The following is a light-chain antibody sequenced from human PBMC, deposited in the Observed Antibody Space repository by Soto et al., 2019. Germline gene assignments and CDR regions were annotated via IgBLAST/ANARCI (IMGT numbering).Light chain of an antibody. CDR3: QHYGDSRT. Sequence: EIVLTQSPGTLSLSPGERATLSCSTSHSVDSTHLAWYQQKPGQAPRLLIYGASGRATGIPDRFGGSGSGTDFTLTISRLEPEDFAVYYCQHYGDSRTFGQGTKVEVK. CDR1: HSVDSTH. CDR2: GAS. J-gene: IGKJ1*01. V-gene: IGKV3-20*01.